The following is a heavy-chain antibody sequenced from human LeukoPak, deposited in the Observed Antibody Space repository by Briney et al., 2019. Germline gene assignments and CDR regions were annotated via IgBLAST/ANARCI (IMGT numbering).Heavy chain of an antibody. CDR3: AKDSLLLRGPLLIYFFDF. V-gene: IGHV4-4*07. CDR2: IYTSGST. J-gene: IGHJ4*02. Sequence: PSETLSLTCTVSGGSISSYYWSWIRQPAGKGLEWIGRIYTSGSTNYNPSLKSRVTMSVDTSKNQFSLKLSSVTAADTATYYCAKDSLLLRGPLLIYFFDFWGQGTLVTVSS. D-gene: IGHD3-10*01. CDR1: GGSISSYY.